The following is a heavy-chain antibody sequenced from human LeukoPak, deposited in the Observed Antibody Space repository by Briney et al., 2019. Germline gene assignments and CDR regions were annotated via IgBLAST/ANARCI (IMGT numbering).Heavy chain of an antibody. CDR1: GGSISSSSYY. CDR2: IYYSGCT. J-gene: IGHJ5*02. V-gene: IGHV4-39*07. Sequence: SETLSLTCTVSGGSISSSSYYWGWIRQPPGKGLEWIGSIYYSGCTYYNPSLKSRVTISVDTSKNQFSLKLSSVTAADPAVYNCSGLPPRPLKYSSSWYGTWFDPRGQGTLVTVSS. D-gene: IGHD6-13*01. CDR3: SGLPPRPLKYSSSWYGTWFDP.